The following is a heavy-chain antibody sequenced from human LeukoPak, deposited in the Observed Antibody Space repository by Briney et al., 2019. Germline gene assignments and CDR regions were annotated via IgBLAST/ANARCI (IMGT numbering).Heavy chain of an antibody. Sequence: PAGSLRLTCAGYRFTFSNNAMSWVRRGQGKGLEWGSATSGSGGTTNFTDSVKGRFTIDTDTSTTTLYLQLNSLNDDATAVYSCARDIYGGRTEYYFDSWGQRTLVTVSS. V-gene: IGHV3-23*01. J-gene: IGHJ4*02. CDR3: ARDIYGGRTEYYFDS. CDR2: TSGSGGTT. D-gene: IGHD4-23*01. CDR1: RFTFSNNA.